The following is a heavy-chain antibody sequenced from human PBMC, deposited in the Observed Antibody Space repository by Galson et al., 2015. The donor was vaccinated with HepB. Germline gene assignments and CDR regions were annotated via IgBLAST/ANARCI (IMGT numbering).Heavy chain of an antibody. CDR3: ARDSEFTYYDILTGYPNFDY. D-gene: IGHD3-9*01. CDR2: ISSNGGST. V-gene: IGHV3-64*01. J-gene: IGHJ4*02. CDR1: GFTFSSYA. Sequence: SLRLSCAASGFTFSSYAMHWVRQAPGKGLEYVSAISSNGGSTYYANSVKGRFTISRDNSKNTLYLQMGSLRAEDMAVYYCARDSEFTYYDILTGYPNFDYWGQGTLVTVSS.